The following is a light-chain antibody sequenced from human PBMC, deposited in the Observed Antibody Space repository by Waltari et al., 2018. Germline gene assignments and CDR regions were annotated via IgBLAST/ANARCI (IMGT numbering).Light chain of an antibody. CDR1: SGLPPTSSY. V-gene: IGLV8-61*01. J-gene: IGLJ3*02. CDR2: KAN. CDR3: ALYMGSDIWV. Sequence: QPVVTQVPSFSVSLSETDTPSSSLCSGLPPTSSYPTWYQQTPGQAPRTLVYKANARSSGVPDRFSGSILGNTAALTITGAQADDESDYYCALYMGSDIWVFGGGTRLTVL.